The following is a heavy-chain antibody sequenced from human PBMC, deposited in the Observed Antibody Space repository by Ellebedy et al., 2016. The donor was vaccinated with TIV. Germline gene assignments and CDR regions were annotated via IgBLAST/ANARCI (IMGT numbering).Heavy chain of an antibody. CDR3: ARDPGDFWSGPGGGMDV. CDR1: GGSISSYY. Sequence: SETLSLTXTVSGGSISSYYWSWIRQPPGKGLEWIGYIYYSGSTNYNPSLKSRVTISVDTSKNQFSLKLSSVTAADTAVYYCARDPGDFWSGPGGGMDVWGQGTTVTVSS. CDR2: IYYSGST. D-gene: IGHD3-3*01. J-gene: IGHJ6*02. V-gene: IGHV4-59*01.